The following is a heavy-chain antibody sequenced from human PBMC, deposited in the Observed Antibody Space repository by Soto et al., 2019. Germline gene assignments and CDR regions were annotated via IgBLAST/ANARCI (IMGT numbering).Heavy chain of an antibody. CDR3: ARVDATPYSSPGYFDY. CDR2: IYHSGST. D-gene: IGHD6-13*01. V-gene: IGHV4-4*02. Sequence: SETLSLTCAVSGGSISSSNWWSWVRQPPGKGLEWIGEIYHSGSTNYNPSLKSRVTISVDKSKNQFSLKLSSMTAADTAVYYCARVDATPYSSPGYFDYWGQGTLVTVSS. CDR1: GGSISSSNW. J-gene: IGHJ4*02.